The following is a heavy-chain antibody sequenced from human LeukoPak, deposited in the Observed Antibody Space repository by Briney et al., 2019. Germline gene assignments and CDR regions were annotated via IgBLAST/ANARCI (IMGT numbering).Heavy chain of an antibody. D-gene: IGHD6-13*01. CDR2: ISGTGGNT. CDR3: AKGGQSSSWDLFDY. Sequence: GGSLRLSCAASGFTFSAYAMNWVRQPPGKGLEWVSVISGTGGNTYYADSVKGRFTISRDNSKNTLYLQMNSLRAEDTAVYYCAKGGQSSSWDLFDYWGQGTLVTVSS. J-gene: IGHJ4*02. V-gene: IGHV3-23*01. CDR1: GFTFSAYA.